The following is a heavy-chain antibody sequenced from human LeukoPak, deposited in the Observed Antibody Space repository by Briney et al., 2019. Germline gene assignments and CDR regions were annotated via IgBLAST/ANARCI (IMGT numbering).Heavy chain of an antibody. CDR1: GFVVRKNH. Sequence: GGSLRLSCEASGFVVRKNHMGWVRQAPGKGLEWVSLIYSGGDTSYADSVKGRFTISRDTAKNSLYLQMNSLKTEDTAVYYCTRDDIVGATTHDAFDIWGQGTMVTVSS. J-gene: IGHJ3*02. CDR3: TRDDIVGATTHDAFDI. D-gene: IGHD1-26*01. CDR2: IYSGGDT. V-gene: IGHV3-53*01.